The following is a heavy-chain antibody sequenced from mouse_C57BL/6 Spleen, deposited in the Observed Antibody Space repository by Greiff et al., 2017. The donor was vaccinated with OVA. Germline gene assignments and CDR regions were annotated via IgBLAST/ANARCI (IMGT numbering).Heavy chain of an antibody. D-gene: IGHD2-3*01. CDR2: INPSNGGT. Sequence: QVQLQQPGTELVKPGASVKLSCKASGYTFTSYWMHWVKQRPGQGLEWIGNINPSNGGTNYNEKFKSKATLTVEKSSSTAYMQLSSLTSEDSAVYYCARSDGYYWYFDVWGTGTTVTVSS. CDR3: ARSDGYYWYFDV. V-gene: IGHV1-53*01. J-gene: IGHJ1*03. CDR1: GYTFTSYW.